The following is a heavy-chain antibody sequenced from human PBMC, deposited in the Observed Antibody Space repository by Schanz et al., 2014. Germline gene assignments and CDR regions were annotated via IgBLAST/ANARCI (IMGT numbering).Heavy chain of an antibody. CDR2: ISWNSGSI. Sequence: EVQLVESGGGLVQPGRSLRLSCAASGFTFDDYAMHWVRQAPGKGLEWVSGISWNSGSIGYEDSVKGRFTISRDNAKNSLFLQMNSLRAEDTAKYYCARGNYGMDVWGQGTTVTVSS. J-gene: IGHJ6*02. CDR3: ARGNYGMDV. CDR1: GFTFDDYA. V-gene: IGHV3-9*01.